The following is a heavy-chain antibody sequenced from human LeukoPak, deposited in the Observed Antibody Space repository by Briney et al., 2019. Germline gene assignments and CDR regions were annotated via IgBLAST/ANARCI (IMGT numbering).Heavy chain of an antibody. CDR3: AKDEGRIVVVPAAIDY. J-gene: IGHJ4*02. V-gene: IGHV3-23*01. CDR2: ISGSGGST. D-gene: IGHD2-2*01. CDR1: GFIFSSYA. Sequence: TGGSLRLSCAASGFIFSSYAMSWVRQAPGKGLEWVSAISGSGGSTYYADSVKSRFTISRDNSKNTLYLQMNSLRAEYTAVYYWAKDEGRIVVVPAAIDYWGQGTLVTVSS.